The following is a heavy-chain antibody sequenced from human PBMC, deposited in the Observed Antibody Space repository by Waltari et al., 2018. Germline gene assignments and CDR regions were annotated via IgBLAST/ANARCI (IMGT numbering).Heavy chain of an antibody. CDR1: GFTLGNYG. D-gene: IGHD3-3*02. CDR3: AREFSRICFHALDG. Sequence: QVQVVESGGGVVQPGGSLRLSCAGSGFTLGNYGMHWVRQAPGKGLEWVAVIQYDGSIKNYADSVKGRFTISRENSKHTLYLEMNSLRAEDTAVYYCAREFSRICFHALDGWGQGTAVTVSS. J-gene: IGHJ6*02. V-gene: IGHV3-33*05. CDR2: IQYDGSIK.